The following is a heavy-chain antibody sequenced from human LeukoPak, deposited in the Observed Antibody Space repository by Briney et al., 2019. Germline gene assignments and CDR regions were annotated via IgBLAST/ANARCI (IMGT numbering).Heavy chain of an antibody. J-gene: IGHJ6*02. D-gene: IGHD2-2*01. CDR2: IYYSGST. CDR3: ARDGLVVVPAAMGPFRNYYGMDV. V-gene: IGHV4-39*07. CDR1: GGSISSGGYY. Sequence: PSQTLSLTCTVSGGSISSGGYYWSWIRQPPGKGLEWIGSIYYSGSTYYNPSLKSRVTISVDTSKNQFSLKLSSVTAADTAVYYCARDGLVVVPAAMGPFRNYYGMDVWGQGTTVTISS.